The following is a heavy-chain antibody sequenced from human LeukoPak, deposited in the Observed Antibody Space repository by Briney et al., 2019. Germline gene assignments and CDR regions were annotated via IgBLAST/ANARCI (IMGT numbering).Heavy chain of an antibody. CDR1: GFTFSSYE. J-gene: IGHJ5*02. CDR2: ISSSGSTM. V-gene: IGHV3-48*03. D-gene: IGHD3-22*01. CDR3: ARASVRYDSSDKEP. Sequence: PGGSLRLSCAASGFTFSSYEMNWVRQAPGKGLEWVSYISSSGSTMYYADSVKGRFTISRDNAKNSLYLQMNSLRAEDTAVYYCARASVRYDSSDKEPWGQGTLVTVSS.